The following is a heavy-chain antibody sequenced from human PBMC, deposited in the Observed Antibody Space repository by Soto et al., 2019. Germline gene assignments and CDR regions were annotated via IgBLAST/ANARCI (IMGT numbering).Heavy chain of an antibody. CDR2: IDPSDSYT. D-gene: IGHD3-10*01. CDR3: ASARITMVRAAYGMDV. J-gene: IGHJ6*02. V-gene: IGHV5-10-1*01. Sequence: PGESLKISCKGSGYSFTSYWISWVRQMPGKGLEWMGRIDPSDSYTNYSPSFQGHVTISADKSISTAYLQWSSLKASDTAMYYCASARITMVRAAYGMDVWGQGNTVTVSS. CDR1: GYSFTSYW.